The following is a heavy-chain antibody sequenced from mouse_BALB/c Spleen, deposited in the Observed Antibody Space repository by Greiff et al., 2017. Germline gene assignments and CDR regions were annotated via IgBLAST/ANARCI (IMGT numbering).Heavy chain of an antibody. J-gene: IGHJ4*01. CDR3: AGVYDDYALDY. V-gene: IGHV1-55*01. Sequence: QVQLQQPGAELVKPGTSVKLSCKASGYNFTSYWINWVKLRPGQGLEWIGDIYPGSGSTNYNEKFKSKATLTVDTSSSTAYMQLSSLASEDSALYYCAGVYDDYALDYWGQGTSVTVSS. CDR2: IYPGSGST. CDR1: GYNFTSYW. D-gene: IGHD2-12*01.